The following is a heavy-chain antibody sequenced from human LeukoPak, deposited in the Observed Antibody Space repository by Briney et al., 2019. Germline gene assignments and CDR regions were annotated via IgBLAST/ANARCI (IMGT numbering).Heavy chain of an antibody. Sequence: SETLSLTCTVSGGSISSSSYYWGWIRQPPGKGLEWIGSIYYSGSTYYNPSLKRRVTISVDTSKNQFSLKLSSVTAADTAVYHCARLHYGSGSSLLFDYWGQGTLVTVSS. J-gene: IGHJ4*02. CDR2: IYYSGST. D-gene: IGHD3-10*01. CDR1: GGSISSSSYY. V-gene: IGHV4-39*01. CDR3: ARLHYGSGSSLLFDY.